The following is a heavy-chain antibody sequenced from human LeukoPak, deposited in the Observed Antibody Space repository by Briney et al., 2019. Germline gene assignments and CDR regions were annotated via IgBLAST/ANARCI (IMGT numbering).Heavy chain of an antibody. J-gene: IGHJ1*01. V-gene: IGHV3-7*01. Sequence: PGGSLRLSCAASGFSFTNYWMSWVRQAPGKGLEWVANVKEDGTTKQYVDSVKGRFAISRDNAKNSLYLQMDSLRAEDTAVYYCVSLEVVPHWGQGTLDSVSS. D-gene: IGHD2-15*01. CDR2: VKEDGTTK. CDR3: VSLEVVPH. CDR1: GFSFTNYW.